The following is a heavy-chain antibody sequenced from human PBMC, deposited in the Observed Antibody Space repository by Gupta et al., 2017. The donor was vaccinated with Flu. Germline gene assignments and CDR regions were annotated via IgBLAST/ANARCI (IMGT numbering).Heavy chain of an antibody. V-gene: IGHV3-30*18. Sequence: MHWVRQAPGKGLEWVALISYDGSISTFADSVKGRFTISRDNSKNTVYLQMNSLRSEDTAVYYCAKSLAVAEEYWGQGTLVTVSS. J-gene: IGHJ4*02. CDR2: ISYDGSIS. CDR3: AKSLAVAEEY. D-gene: IGHD6-19*01.